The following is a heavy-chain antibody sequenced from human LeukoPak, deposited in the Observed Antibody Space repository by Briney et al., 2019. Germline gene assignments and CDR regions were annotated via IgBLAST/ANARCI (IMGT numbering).Heavy chain of an antibody. V-gene: IGHV1-18*01. D-gene: IGHD3-10*01. CDR2: ISVYNGNT. J-gene: IGHJ4*02. CDR3: ARGKDYYGSGPFDY. Sequence: GASVKVSCKASGYTFTSYGINWVRQAPGQGLEWMGWISVYNGNTNYAQKLQGRVTMTTDTSTSTAYMELRSLRSDDTAVYYCARGKDYYGSGPFDYWGQGTPVTVSS. CDR1: GYTFTSYG.